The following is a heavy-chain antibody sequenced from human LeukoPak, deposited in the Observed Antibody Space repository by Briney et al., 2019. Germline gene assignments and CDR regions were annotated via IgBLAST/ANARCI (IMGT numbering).Heavy chain of an antibody. CDR2: ITYSGST. D-gene: IGHD3-22*01. V-gene: IGHV4-59*01. Sequence: SETLSLTCSVSAYSIRGYYWSWIRQPPGKGLEWIGYITYSGSTNYNPSLKSRVTMSVDRSKNQFSLNLSSVTAADTAVYYCARDAAARYNYDSTGYSYASDLWGQGTMVTVSS. CDR1: AYSIRGYY. J-gene: IGHJ3*01. CDR3: ARDAAARYNYDSTGYSYASDL.